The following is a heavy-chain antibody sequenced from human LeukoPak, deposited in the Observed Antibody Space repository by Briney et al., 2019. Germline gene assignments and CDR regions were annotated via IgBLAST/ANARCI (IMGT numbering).Heavy chain of an antibody. J-gene: IGHJ4*02. Sequence: SETLSLTCTVSGGSISSSSYYWGWIRQPPGKGLEWIGYIYYSGSTNYNPSLKSRVTISVDTSKNQFSLKLSSVTAADTAVYYCARAVDHFYYFDYWGQGTLVTVSS. CDR3: ARAVDHFYYFDY. CDR1: GGSISSSSYY. CDR2: IYYSGST. D-gene: IGHD1-14*01. V-gene: IGHV4-61*05.